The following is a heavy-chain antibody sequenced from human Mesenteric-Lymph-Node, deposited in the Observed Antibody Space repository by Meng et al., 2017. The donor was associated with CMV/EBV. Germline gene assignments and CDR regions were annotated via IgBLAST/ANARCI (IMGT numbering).Heavy chain of an antibody. CDR3: ARDFQFNPGDLGY. Sequence: ASVKVSCKASGYTFTSYGISWVRQAPGQGLEWMGWINPSIEVTHYAQKFQGRVTMTRDSSISTAYMELSSLRSDDTAVYYCARDFQFNPGDLGYWGQGTLVTVSS. CDR2: INPSIEVT. CDR1: GYTFTSYG. J-gene: IGHJ4*02. V-gene: IGHV1-2*02. D-gene: IGHD7-27*01.